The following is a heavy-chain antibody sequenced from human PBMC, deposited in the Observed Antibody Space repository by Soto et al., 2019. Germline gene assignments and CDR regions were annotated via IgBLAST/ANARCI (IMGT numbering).Heavy chain of an antibody. V-gene: IGHV3-21*01. D-gene: IGHD3-3*01. CDR1: GFTFSSYS. J-gene: IGHJ6*02. CDR3: AREPYYDFWSGYYWESYYYYYYGMDV. Sequence: GGSLRLSCAASGFTFSSYSMNWVRQAPGKGLEWVSSISSSSSYIYYADSVKGRFTISRDNAKNSLYLQMNSLRAEDTAVYYCAREPYYDFWSGYYWESYYYYYYGMDVWGQGTTVTVSS. CDR2: ISSSSSYI.